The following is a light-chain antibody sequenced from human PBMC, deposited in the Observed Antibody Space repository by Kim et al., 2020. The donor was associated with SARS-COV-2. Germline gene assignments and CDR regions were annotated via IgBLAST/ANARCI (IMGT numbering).Light chain of an antibody. V-gene: IGLV1-44*01. Sequence: QSVLSQPPSVSGTPGQTVTISCSGSSSNMGSNTVHWYHQLPGSAPKLLIYSNKKRPSGVPDRFSGAKSGTSASLAISGLQSEDEADYYCGAWDDGLNGYVFGTGTKVTVL. CDR1: SSNMGSNT. CDR2: SNK. CDR3: GAWDDGLNGYV. J-gene: IGLJ1*01.